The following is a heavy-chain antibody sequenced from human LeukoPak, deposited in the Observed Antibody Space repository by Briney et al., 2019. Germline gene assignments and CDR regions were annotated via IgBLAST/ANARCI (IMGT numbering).Heavy chain of an antibody. CDR1: GYSFTNYW. Sequence: GESLKISCMGSGYSFTNYWIGWARQMPGKGLEWMGIIYPGDSDTRYNPSFQGQVTISPDKSISTAYLQWSSLKASDTAMYYCARRAHCRGDSYCVVDYFDYWGQGTLVTVSS. D-gene: IGHD2-15*01. CDR3: ARRAHCRGDSYCVVDYFDY. V-gene: IGHV5-51*01. CDR2: IYPGDSDT. J-gene: IGHJ4*02.